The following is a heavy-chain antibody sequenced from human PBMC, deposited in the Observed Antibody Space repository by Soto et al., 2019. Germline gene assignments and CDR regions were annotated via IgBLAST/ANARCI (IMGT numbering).Heavy chain of an antibody. CDR2: IYYSGST. J-gene: IGHJ4*02. Sequence: SETLSLTCTVSGGSISSSSYYWGWIRQPPGKGLEWIGSIYYSGSTYYNPSLKSRVTISVDTSKNQFSLKLSSVTAADTAVYYCARSPGWLQLQGVFDYWGQGTLVTVSS. V-gene: IGHV4-39*01. CDR3: ARSPGWLQLQGVFDY. D-gene: IGHD5-12*01. CDR1: GGSISSSSYY.